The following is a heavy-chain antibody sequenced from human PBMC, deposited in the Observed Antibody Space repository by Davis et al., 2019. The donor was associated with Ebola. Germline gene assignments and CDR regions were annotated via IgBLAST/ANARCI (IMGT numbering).Heavy chain of an antibody. Sequence: PSETLSLTCAVYGGSFSGYYWSWIRQPPGKGLEWIGSIYYSGSTYYNPSLKSRVTISVDTSKSQFSLKLSSVTAADTAVYYCARLADRISTFDYWGQGTLVTVSS. CDR1: GGSFSGYY. CDR2: IYYSGST. D-gene: IGHD2/OR15-2a*01. V-gene: IGHV4-34*01. CDR3: ARLADRISTFDY. J-gene: IGHJ4*02.